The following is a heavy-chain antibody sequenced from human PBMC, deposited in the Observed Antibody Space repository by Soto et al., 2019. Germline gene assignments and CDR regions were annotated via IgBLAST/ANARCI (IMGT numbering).Heavy chain of an antibody. CDR1: GSTFPNYA. CDR3: VRGGYSSSWERLDP. V-gene: IGHV3-30-3*01. Sequence: GGSLRLSCSASGSTFPNYAIHWVRQAPDKGLEWVAVISHDGVTKNSADSVKGRFTISRDNSRNTLYLQMNSLRIEDTAMYYCVRGGYSSSWERLDPWGQGTMVTVSS. J-gene: IGHJ5*02. CDR2: ISHDGVTK. D-gene: IGHD4-4*01.